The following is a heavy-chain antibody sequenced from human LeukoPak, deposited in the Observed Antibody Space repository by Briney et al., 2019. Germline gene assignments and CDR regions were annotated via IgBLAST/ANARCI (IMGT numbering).Heavy chain of an antibody. CDR3: TTASRQQLGYYYYGMDV. D-gene: IGHD6-13*01. V-gene: IGHV3-15*01. CDR1: GFTFSSYA. Sequence: PGRSLRLSCAASGFTFSSYAMSWVRQAPGKGLEWVGRIKSKTDGGTTDYAAPVKGRFTISRDDSKNTLYLQMNSLKTEDTAVYYCTTASRQQLGYYYYGMDVWGQGTTVTVSS. CDR2: IKSKTDGGTT. J-gene: IGHJ6*02.